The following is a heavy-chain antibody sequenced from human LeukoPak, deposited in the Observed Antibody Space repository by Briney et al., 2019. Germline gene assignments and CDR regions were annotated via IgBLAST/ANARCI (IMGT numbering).Heavy chain of an antibody. J-gene: IGHJ4*02. D-gene: IGHD4/OR15-4a*01. CDR3: VRGLTTYSYFFDS. Sequence: SETLSLTCTVSGGSISSSSYYWGWIRQPPGKGLEWIGYVYYDGSTYYHPSLQSRLAISVDTSKNQFSLNLTSVTAADTAVYYCVRGLTTYSYFFDSWGQGALVTVSS. CDR2: VYYDGST. CDR1: GGSISSSSYY. V-gene: IGHV4-30-4*08.